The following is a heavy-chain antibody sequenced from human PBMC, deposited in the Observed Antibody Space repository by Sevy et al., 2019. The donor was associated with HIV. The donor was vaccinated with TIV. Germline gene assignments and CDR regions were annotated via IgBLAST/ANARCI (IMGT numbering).Heavy chain of an antibody. Sequence: ASVKASCQSSGYNFNIYTIHWVRQARGQGLEWVGRISPYDGDTDYAHNFHGRVSLTMDTSTSTAYLGLTSLRSDDTAVYFCTRDTWELLTGIAYYYSGMDVWGQGTTVTVSS. J-gene: IGHJ6*02. CDR1: GYNFNIYT. D-gene: IGHD1-26*01. V-gene: IGHV1-18*01. CDR3: TRDTWELLTGIAYYYSGMDV. CDR2: ISPYDGDT.